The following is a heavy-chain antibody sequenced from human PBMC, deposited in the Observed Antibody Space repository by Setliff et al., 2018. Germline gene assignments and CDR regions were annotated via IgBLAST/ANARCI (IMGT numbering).Heavy chain of an antibody. D-gene: IGHD2-15*01. CDR2: IYSNGRT. J-gene: IGHJ6*03. Sequence: PSETLSLTCTVSGGSISSDSHYWAWVRQPAGKGLELIGQIYSNGRTYYNPSLKSRLTISLDTSKNQFSLRLNSMTAADTAVYYCARGITSGGCWGQRFLYLDVWGRGTTVTVSS. V-gene: IGHV4-61*09. CDR1: GGSISSDSHY. CDR3: ARGITSGGCWGQRFLYLDV.